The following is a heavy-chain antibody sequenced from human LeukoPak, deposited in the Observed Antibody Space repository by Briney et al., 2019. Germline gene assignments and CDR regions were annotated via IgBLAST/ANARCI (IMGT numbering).Heavy chain of an antibody. Sequence: PGGSLRLSCAASGFTFSAYGMHWVRQAPGMGLEWVAFIRYDGNNKYYADSVKGRFTISRDNSKNTLFLQMNSLRAEDTAVYYCAKGSSRFAPFFAAGFDYWGQGILVTVSS. CDR3: AKGSSRFAPFFAAGFDY. V-gene: IGHV3-30*02. CDR2: IRYDGNNK. D-gene: IGHD6-13*01. CDR1: GFTFSAYG. J-gene: IGHJ4*02.